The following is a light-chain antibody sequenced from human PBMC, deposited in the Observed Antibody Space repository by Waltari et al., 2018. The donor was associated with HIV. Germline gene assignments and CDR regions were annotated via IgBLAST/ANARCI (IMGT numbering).Light chain of an antibody. CDR3: HWV. V-gene: IGLV2-14*03. CDR1: SSDVRDHDY. CDR2: DVN. Sequence: QSALTQPASVSGSPGQSITISCTGSSSDVRDHDYVSWYQQHPGRAPKLIIYDVNNRPSGVSDRFFGSKSDNTAFLTISDCTSYRLTSFLDHWVFGGGTRLAVL. J-gene: IGLJ3*02.